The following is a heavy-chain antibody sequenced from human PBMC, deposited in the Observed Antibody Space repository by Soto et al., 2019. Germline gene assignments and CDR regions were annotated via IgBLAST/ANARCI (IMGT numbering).Heavy chain of an antibody. CDR3: TRGSWSAEVFDI. CDR2: IIPMFEIA. D-gene: IGHD6-13*01. CDR1: GGSFRTYT. J-gene: IGHJ3*02. Sequence: QVQLVQSGVEVKKPGSSVKVSCKASGGSFRTYTVFWVRQAPGQGLEWMGRIIPMFEIANYAQRFQGRVTFNADKSTGTVYMEMISLTSDDTAIYCCTRGSWSAEVFDIWGQGTLVTVSP. V-gene: IGHV1-69*02.